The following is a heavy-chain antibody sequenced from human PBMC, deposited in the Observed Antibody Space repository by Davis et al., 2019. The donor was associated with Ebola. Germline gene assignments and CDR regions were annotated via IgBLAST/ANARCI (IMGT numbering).Heavy chain of an antibody. V-gene: IGHV3-23*01. J-gene: IGHJ4*02. D-gene: IGHD3-16*02. CDR2: ISGGGGST. CDR3: ARDGIVEVIDLDY. CDR1: GFTFSSSA. Sequence: GESLKISCTTSGFTFSSSAMSWVRQAPGKGLEWVSTISGGGGSTYYTDSVRGRFTISRDNAKNTLYLQMNSLRADDTAVYYCARDGIVEVIDLDYWGQGTLVTVFS.